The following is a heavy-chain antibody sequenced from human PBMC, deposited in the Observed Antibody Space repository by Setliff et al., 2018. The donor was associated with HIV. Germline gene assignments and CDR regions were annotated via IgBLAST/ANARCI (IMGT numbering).Heavy chain of an antibody. CDR2: ISQSGNT. Sequence: SETLSLTCAVSGYSISSASYWGWLRQPPGKGLEWIGSISQSGNTYYTPSLKSRVTISVDTSKSEFSLKVSSVTATDTAIYYCARRSREDAFDVWGQGTMVTVSS. CDR3: ARRSREDAFDV. J-gene: IGHJ3*01. V-gene: IGHV4-38-2*01. CDR1: GYSISSASY.